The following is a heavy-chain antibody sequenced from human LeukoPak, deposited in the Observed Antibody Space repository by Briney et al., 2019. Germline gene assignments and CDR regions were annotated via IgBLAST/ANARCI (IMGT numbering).Heavy chain of an antibody. J-gene: IGHJ5*02. CDR2: IYYSGST. V-gene: IGHV4-59*01. CDR1: GGSFSGYY. CDR3: ASLSRTYYNWFDP. Sequence: PSETLSLTCAVYGGSFSGYYWSWIRQPPGKGLEWIGYIYYSGSTNYNPSLKSRVTISVDTSKNQFSLKLSSVTAADTAVYYCASLSRTYYNWFDPWGQGTLVTVSS. D-gene: IGHD1-7*01.